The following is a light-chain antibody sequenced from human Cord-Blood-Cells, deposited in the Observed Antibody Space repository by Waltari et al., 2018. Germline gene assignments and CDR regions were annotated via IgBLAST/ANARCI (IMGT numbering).Light chain of an antibody. CDR3: QSYDSSLSAVV. V-gene: IGLV1-40*01. J-gene: IGLJ2*01. CDR1: SPHIRAGYS. Sequence: QCVLTPPPSVSGAPGPRVTICCTGSSPHIRAGYSVNSYQQLPGTAPKLLIYGNSNRPSGVPDRFSGSKSGTSASLAITGLQAKDEADYYCQSYDSSLSAVVFGGGTKLTVL. CDR2: GNS.